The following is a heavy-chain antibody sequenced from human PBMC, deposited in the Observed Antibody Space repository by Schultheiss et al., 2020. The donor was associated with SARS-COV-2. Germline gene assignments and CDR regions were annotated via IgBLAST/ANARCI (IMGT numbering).Heavy chain of an antibody. Sequence: GESLKISCAASGFTVSSNYMSWVRQAPGKGLEWVSAISGSGGSTYYADSVKGRFTISRDNSKNTLYLQMNSLRAEDTAVYYCAILRADYYDSSGYPYDYWGQGTLVTVSS. CDR3: AILRADYYDSSGYPYDY. J-gene: IGHJ4*02. CDR2: ISGSGGST. D-gene: IGHD3-22*01. V-gene: IGHV3-23*01. CDR1: GFTVSSNY.